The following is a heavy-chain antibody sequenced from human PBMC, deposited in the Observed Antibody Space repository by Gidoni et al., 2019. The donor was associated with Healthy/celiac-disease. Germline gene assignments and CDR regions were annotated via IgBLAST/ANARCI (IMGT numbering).Heavy chain of an antibody. V-gene: IGHV4-39*01. CDR3: ARLKIVAGTFSDY. CDR1: GGSISSSSYY. D-gene: IGHD6-19*01. CDR2: IYYSGST. J-gene: IGHJ4*02. Sequence: QLQLQESGPGLVKPSETLSLTCTVSGGSISSSSYYWGWIRQPPGKGLEWIGSIYYSGSTYYNPSLKSRVTISVDTSKNQFSLKLSSVTAADTAVYYCARLKIVAGTFSDYWGQGTLVTVSS.